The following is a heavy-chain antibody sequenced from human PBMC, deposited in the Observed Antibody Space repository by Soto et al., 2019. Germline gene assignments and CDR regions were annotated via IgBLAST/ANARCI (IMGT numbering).Heavy chain of an antibody. CDR3: ARDRSADRFVQYFQH. CDR2: ISSGSDSI. Sequence: GGSLRLSCVASGFIFTSYSMVWVRLAPGKGLEWVASISSGSDSIFYADSVKGRFTVSRDNAKNSLFLQMNNLRAEDTAVYFCARDRSADRFVQYFQHWGQGTRVTVSS. V-gene: IGHV3-21*01. D-gene: IGHD6-19*01. CDR1: GFIFTSYS. J-gene: IGHJ1*01.